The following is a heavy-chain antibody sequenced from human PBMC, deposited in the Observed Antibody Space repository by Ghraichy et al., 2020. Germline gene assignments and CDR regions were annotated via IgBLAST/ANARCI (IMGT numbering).Heavy chain of an antibody. D-gene: IGHD2-15*01. Sequence: ASVKVSCKASGYTFTRDGMNWVRQAPGQGLEWMGRINTKTGNPTYAQGFTGRFVFSLDTSVSTAYLQISSLKAEDTAVDYCARDGSSWYLDYGGQGTLVTVSS. CDR1: GYTFTRDG. CDR2: INTKTGNP. CDR3: ARDGSSWYLDY. J-gene: IGHJ4*02. V-gene: IGHV7-4-1*02.